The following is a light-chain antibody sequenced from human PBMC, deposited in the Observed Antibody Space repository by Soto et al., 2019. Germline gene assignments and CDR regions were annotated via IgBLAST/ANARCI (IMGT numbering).Light chain of an antibody. Sequence: QSVLTQPASVSGSPGQSITISCTGTGSDIGSYNYVSWYQHHPGKVPKFIIYDVTNRPSGGSDRFSGSKSGNTASLTISGLQAEDEADYYCNSYTSASTYVFGTGTKVTVL. CDR1: GSDIGSYNY. CDR3: NSYTSASTYV. J-gene: IGLJ1*01. V-gene: IGLV2-14*03. CDR2: DVT.